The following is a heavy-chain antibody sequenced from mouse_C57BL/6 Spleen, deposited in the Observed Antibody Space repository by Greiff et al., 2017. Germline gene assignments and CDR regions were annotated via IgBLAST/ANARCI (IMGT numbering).Heavy chain of an antibody. D-gene: IGHD4-1*01. CDR3: AKNERVTGSAWFAY. Sequence: VQLQQSGPGLVQPSPSLSITCTVSGFSLTSYGVHWVRQSPGQGLEWLGVIWRGGSTDYNAAFMSRLSITKDNSKSQVFFKMNSLQADDTAIYYCAKNERVTGSAWFAYWGQGTLVTVSA. V-gene: IGHV2-5*01. J-gene: IGHJ3*01. CDR2: IWRGGST. CDR1: GFSLTSYG.